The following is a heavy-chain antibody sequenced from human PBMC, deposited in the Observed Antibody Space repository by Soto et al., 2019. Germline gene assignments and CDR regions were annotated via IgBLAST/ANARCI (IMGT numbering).Heavy chain of an antibody. V-gene: IGHV3-33*01. Sequence: QVQLVESGGGVVQPGRSLRLSCAASGFTFSSYGMHWVRQAPGKGLEWVAVIWYDGSNKYYADSVKGRFTISRDNSKNTLYLQMNSLRAEDTAVYYCARPIRGFALNDAFDIWGQGTMVTVSS. J-gene: IGHJ3*02. CDR2: IWYDGSNK. CDR1: GFTFSSYG. CDR3: ARPIRGFALNDAFDI.